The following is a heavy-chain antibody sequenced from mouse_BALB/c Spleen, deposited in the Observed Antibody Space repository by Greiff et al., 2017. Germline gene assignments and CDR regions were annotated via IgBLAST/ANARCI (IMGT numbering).Heavy chain of an antibody. J-gene: IGHJ1*01. CDR1: GFTFSSYA. Sequence: EVQLQESGGGLVKPGGSLKLSCAASGFTFSSYAMSWVRQTPEKRLEWVASISSGGSTYYPDSVKGRFTISRDNARNILYLQMSSLRSEDTAMYYCARHLYYGSSYRYFDVWGAGTTVTVSS. CDR3: ARHLYYGSSYRYFDV. D-gene: IGHD1-1*01. CDR2: ISSGGST. V-gene: IGHV5-6-5*01.